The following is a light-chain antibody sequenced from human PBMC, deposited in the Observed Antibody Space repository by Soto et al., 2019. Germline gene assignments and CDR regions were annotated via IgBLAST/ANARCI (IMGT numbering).Light chain of an antibody. CDR2: KAS. CDR1: QSISSW. V-gene: IGKV1-5*03. Sequence: DIQMTQSPSTLSASVGDRVTITCRASQSISSWLAWYQHKPGKAPKLLIYKASSLEGGVPSRFSGSGSGTEFTLTISSLQPDDFATYYCQQYNSYSSFTFGPGTKVDVK. CDR3: QQYNSYSSFT. J-gene: IGKJ3*01.